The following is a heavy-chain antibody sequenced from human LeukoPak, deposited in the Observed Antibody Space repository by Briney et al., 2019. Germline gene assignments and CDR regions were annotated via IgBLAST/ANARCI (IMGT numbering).Heavy chain of an antibody. V-gene: IGHV4-59*01. J-gene: IGHJ4*02. CDR3: ARDLSGGGTNYFDY. CDR2: IYYSGST. CDR1: GGSISSSY. D-gene: IGHD1-26*01. Sequence: PSETLSLTCTVSGGSISSSYWSWIRQPPGKGLEWIGYIYYSGSTNYNPSLKSRVTISVDTSKNQFSLKLSSVTAADTAIYYCARDLSGGGTNYFDYWGQGTLVTVSS.